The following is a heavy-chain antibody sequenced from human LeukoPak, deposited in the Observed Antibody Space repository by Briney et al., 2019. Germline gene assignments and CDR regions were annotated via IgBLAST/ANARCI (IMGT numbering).Heavy chain of an antibody. V-gene: IGHV4-39*01. CDR1: GGSISSSTYY. D-gene: IGHD3-10*01. J-gene: IGHJ4*02. CDR2: VYYSGST. Sequence: SETLSLTYTVPGGSISSSTYYWGWIRQPPGKGLEWIGSVYYSGSTYYNPSLKSRLTISVATSKNQFSLKLSSVTAADTAVYYCARGRYYGSGSYYNVFVYWGQGTLVTVSS. CDR3: ARGRYYGSGSYYNVFVY.